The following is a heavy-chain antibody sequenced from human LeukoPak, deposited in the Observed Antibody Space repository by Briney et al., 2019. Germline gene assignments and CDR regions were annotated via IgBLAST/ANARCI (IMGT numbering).Heavy chain of an antibody. J-gene: IGHJ1*01. CDR1: GFTFSSYG. CDR3: AKDLSTSIAVAAVIGYFQH. V-gene: IGHV3-30*18. D-gene: IGHD6-19*01. Sequence: GRSLRLSCAASGFTFSSYGMHWVRQAPGKGLEWVAVISYDGSNKYYADSVKGRFTISRDNSKNTLYLQMNSLRAEDTAVYYCAKDLSTSIAVAAVIGYFQHWGQGTLVTVSS. CDR2: ISYDGSNK.